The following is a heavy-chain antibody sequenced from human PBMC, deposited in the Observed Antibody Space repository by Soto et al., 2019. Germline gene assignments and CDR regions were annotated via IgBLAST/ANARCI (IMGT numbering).Heavy chain of an antibody. D-gene: IGHD3-22*01. V-gene: IGHV5-51*01. CDR2: IYPGDSDT. J-gene: IGHJ5*02. Sequence: GESLKISCKGSGYSFTSYWIGWVRQMPGKGLEWIGIIYPGDSDTRYSPSFQGQVTISADKSISTAYLQWSSLKASDTAMYYCAREDAYYYDSSGYYYSWFDPWGQGTLVTVSS. CDR1: GYSFTSYW. CDR3: AREDAYYYDSSGYYYSWFDP.